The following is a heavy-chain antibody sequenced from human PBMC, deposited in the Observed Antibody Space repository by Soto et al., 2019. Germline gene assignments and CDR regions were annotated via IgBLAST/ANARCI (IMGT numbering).Heavy chain of an antibody. D-gene: IGHD2-15*01. V-gene: IGHV1-69*01. Sequence: QVQLVRSGAEVKKPGSSVKVSCKAPGGTFSSYAISWVRQAPGQGLEWMGGSIPIFGTAKYAQKFQGRVTITEDESTSTGYMELSSLRSEDTAVYYCARSQGGSSSLDIYYYYYYGMDVWGQGTTVTVSS. J-gene: IGHJ6*02. CDR1: GGTFSSYA. CDR2: SIPIFGTA. CDR3: ARSQGGSSSLDIYYYYYYGMDV.